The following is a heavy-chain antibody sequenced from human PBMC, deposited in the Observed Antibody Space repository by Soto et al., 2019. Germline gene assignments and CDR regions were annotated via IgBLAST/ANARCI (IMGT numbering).Heavy chain of an antibody. D-gene: IGHD6-19*01. CDR1: GGSISSSNW. J-gene: IGHJ4*02. Sequence: SETLSLTCAVSGGSISSSNWWSWVRQPPGKGLEWIGEIYHSGSTNYNPSLKSRVTISVDKSKNQFSLKLSSVTAADTAVYYCARVEYSSGWYKFDYWGQGTLVTVSS. CDR3: ARVEYSSGWYKFDY. V-gene: IGHV4-4*02. CDR2: IYHSGST.